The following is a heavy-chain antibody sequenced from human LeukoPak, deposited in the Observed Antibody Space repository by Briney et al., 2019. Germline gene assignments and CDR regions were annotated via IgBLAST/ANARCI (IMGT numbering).Heavy chain of an antibody. V-gene: IGHV3-11*01. D-gene: IGHD5-18*01. CDR1: GFTFSDYY. Sequence: GGSLRLSCAASGFTFSDYYMSWIRQAPGKGLEWVSYIISSGSTIYYADSVKGRFTISRDNAKNSLYLQMNSLRAEDTAVYYCARGSDTAMVPLSYWGQGTLVTVSS. CDR2: IISSGSTI. J-gene: IGHJ4*02. CDR3: ARGSDTAMVPLSY.